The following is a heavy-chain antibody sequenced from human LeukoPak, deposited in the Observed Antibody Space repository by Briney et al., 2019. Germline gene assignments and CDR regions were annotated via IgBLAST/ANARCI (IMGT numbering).Heavy chain of an antibody. V-gene: IGHV3-48*03. J-gene: IGHJ4*02. CDR1: GFTFSSYE. Sequence: GGSLRLSCAVSGFTFSSYEMNWVRQAPGKGLEWVSYISSSGSTIYYADSVKGRFTISRDNAKKSLYLQMNSLRAEDTAVYYCARGPFTMVRGLNRGHYFDYWGQGTLVTVPS. CDR3: ARGPFTMVRGLNRGHYFDY. D-gene: IGHD3-10*01. CDR2: ISSSGSTI.